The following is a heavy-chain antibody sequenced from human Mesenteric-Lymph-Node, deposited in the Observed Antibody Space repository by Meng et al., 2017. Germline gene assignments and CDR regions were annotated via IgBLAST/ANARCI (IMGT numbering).Heavy chain of an antibody. CDR2: FDPADGET. CDR1: GYMFTELP. J-gene: IGHJ6*02. D-gene: IGHD2-21*02. CDR3: ATVGLDIVVVTAITGRFYYYGLDI. V-gene: IGHV1-24*01. Sequence: ASVKVSCKVSGYMFTELPMHWVRQAPGKGLEWMGGFDPADGETVYAQKFQGRLTVTEETSTDTAYMELRSLRSEDTAVYYCATVGLDIVVVTAITGRFYYYGLDIWGQGTTVTGAS.